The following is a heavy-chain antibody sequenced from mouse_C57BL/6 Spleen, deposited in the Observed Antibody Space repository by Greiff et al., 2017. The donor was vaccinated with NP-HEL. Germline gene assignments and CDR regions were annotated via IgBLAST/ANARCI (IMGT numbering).Heavy chain of an antibody. D-gene: IGHD1-1*01. CDR2: INPGSGGT. V-gene: IGHV1-54*01. CDR3: ARSHYYGSSHFDY. J-gene: IGHJ2*01. CDR1: GYAFTNYL. Sequence: VQLQQSGAELVRPGTSVKVSCKASGYAFTNYLIEWVKQRPGQGLEWIGVINPGSGGTNYNEKFKGKATLTADKSSSTAYMQLSSLTSEDSAVYFCARSHYYGSSHFDYWGQGTTLTVSS.